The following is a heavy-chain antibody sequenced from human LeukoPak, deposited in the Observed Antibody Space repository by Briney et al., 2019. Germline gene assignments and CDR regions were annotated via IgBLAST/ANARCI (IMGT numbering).Heavy chain of an antibody. CDR1: GFTFSSYG. D-gene: IGHD4-23*01. CDR2: IWYDGSNK. J-gene: IGHJ4*02. V-gene: IGHV3-33*01. CDR3: ARDRRGGNSD. Sequence: GRSLRLSCAASGFTFSSYGMHWVRQAPGKGREWVAVIWYDGSNKYYADSVKGRFTISRDNSKNTLYLQMNSLRAEDTAVYYCARDRRGGNSDWGKGTLVTVSS.